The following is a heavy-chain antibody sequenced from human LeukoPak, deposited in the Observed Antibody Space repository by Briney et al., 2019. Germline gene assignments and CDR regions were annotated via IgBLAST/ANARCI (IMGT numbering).Heavy chain of an antibody. CDR3: ARLGAVSVVVPIAIDY. J-gene: IGHJ4*02. CDR1: GFTFSSYS. V-gene: IGHV3-48*01. D-gene: IGHD2-2*02. CDR2: ISSSSSTI. Sequence: PGGSLRLSCAASGFTFSSYSMNWVRQAPGKGLEWVSYISSSSSTIYYADSVKGRFTISRDNAKNSLYLQMNSLRAEDTAVYYCARLGAVSVVVPIAIDYWGQGTLVTVSS.